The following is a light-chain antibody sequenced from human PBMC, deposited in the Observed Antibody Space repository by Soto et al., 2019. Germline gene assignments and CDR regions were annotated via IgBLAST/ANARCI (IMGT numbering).Light chain of an antibody. J-gene: IGKJ4*01. CDR2: DAS. CDR1: QSISTW. Sequence: DIQMTQSPSTLSASVGDRVTITCRASQSISTWLAWYQQKPGKAPKVLIYDASSLESGVPSRFSGSGSGTEFTRTISSLQPDDFATYYCQQYDSYSLTFGGGTKVESK. V-gene: IGKV1-5*01. CDR3: QQYDSYSLT.